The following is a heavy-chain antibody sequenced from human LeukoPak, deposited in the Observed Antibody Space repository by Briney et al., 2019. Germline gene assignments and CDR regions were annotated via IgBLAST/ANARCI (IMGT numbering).Heavy chain of an antibody. Sequence: SETLSLTCAVYGGSFSGYYWSWIRQPPGKGLEWIGEINHSGSTNYNPSLKSRVTISVDTSKNQFSLKLSSVTAADTAVYYCARQAVAGWGNYFDYWGQGTLVTVSS. CDR1: GGSFSGYY. J-gene: IGHJ4*02. CDR3: ARQAVAGWGNYFDY. V-gene: IGHV4-34*01. CDR2: INHSGST. D-gene: IGHD6-19*01.